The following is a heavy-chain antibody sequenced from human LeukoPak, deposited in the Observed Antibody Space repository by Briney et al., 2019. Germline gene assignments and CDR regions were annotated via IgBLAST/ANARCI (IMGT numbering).Heavy chain of an antibody. D-gene: IGHD3-10*01. J-gene: IGHJ4*02. V-gene: IGHV4-39*07. CDR1: GGSISSSSYY. CDR2: IYYSGST. CDR3: ARGDLAGYGYLGY. Sequence: SETLSLTCTVSGGSISSSSYYWGWICQPPGKGLEWIGSIYYSGSTYYNPSLKSRVTISVDTSKNQFSLELSSVTAADTAVYYCARGDLAGYGYLGYWGQGTLVTVSS.